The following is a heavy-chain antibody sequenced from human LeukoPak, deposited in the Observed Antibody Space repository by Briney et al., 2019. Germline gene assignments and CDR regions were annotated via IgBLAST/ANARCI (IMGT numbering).Heavy chain of an antibody. CDR1: GFTYDDYA. CDR2: ISGDGGST. V-gene: IGHV3-43*02. CDR3: AKDGGRVFNVDTAMVDLSFDY. D-gene: IGHD5-18*01. J-gene: IGHJ4*02. Sequence: PGGSLRHSRAASGFTYDDYAMQLVRPAPGKGLEWVSLISGDGGSTYYADSVKGRFTISRDNSKNSLYLQMNSLRTEDTALYYCAKDGGRVFNVDTAMVDLSFDYWGQGTLVTVSS.